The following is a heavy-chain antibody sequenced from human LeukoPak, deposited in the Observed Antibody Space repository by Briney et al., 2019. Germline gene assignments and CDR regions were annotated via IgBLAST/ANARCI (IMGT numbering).Heavy chain of an antibody. CDR2: IYYSGST. V-gene: IGHV4-59*01. CDR3: ARSFSGIAARNWFDP. Sequence: PSETLSLTCTVSGGSISSYYWSWIRQPPGKGLEWIGYIYYSGSTNYNPSLKSRVTISVDTSKNQFSLKLSSVTAADTAVYYCARSFSGIAARNWFDPWGQGTLVTVSS. D-gene: IGHD6-6*01. J-gene: IGHJ5*02. CDR1: GGSISSYY.